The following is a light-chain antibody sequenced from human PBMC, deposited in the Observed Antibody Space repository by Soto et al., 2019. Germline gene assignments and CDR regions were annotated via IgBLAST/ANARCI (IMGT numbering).Light chain of an antibody. Sequence: DFQMTQSPSTLSASVGDRVTITCRASQNIRSWLAWYQQKPGKAPELLIYSASGLESGVPSRFSGSGFGTEFTLTISSLQPDDFATYYCQEYNGNSGLTFGGGTKLEIK. CDR1: QNIRSW. CDR3: QEYNGNSGLT. V-gene: IGKV1-5*03. CDR2: SAS. J-gene: IGKJ4*01.